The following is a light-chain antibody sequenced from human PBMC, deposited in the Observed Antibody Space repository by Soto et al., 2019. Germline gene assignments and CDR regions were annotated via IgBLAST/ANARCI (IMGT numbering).Light chain of an antibody. CDR3: TSYTPTGALV. CDR1: SSDVGGYNY. V-gene: IGLV2-14*01. Sequence: QSALTQPRSVSGSPGQSVTISCTGTSSDVGGYNYVSWYQQHPGKAPKLIIYEVRNRLSGVSNRFSGSKSGNTASLTISGLQSEDEADYYCTSYTPTGALVFGSGTKLNVL. J-gene: IGLJ3*02. CDR2: EVR.